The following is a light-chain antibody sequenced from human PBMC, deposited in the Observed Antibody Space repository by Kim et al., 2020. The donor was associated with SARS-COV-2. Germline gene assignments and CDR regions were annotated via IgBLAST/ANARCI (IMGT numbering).Light chain of an antibody. CDR2: DVS. V-gene: IGLV2-11*01. J-gene: IGLJ3*02. Sequence: GQSVTISCTGTSSDVGSYNYVSWYQQQPGKAPKVMIYDVSKRPSGVPDRFSGSKSGNTASLTIYGLQAEDEADYYCCSYAGSYTWVFGGGTQLTVL. CDR3: CSYAGSYTWV. CDR1: SSDVGSYNY.